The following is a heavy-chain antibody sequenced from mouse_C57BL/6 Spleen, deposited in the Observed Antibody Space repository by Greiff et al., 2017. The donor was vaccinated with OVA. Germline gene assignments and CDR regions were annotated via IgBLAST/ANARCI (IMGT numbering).Heavy chain of an antibody. CDR1: GYTFTSYG. V-gene: IGHV1-81*01. Sequence: QVQLKQSGAELARPGASVKLSCKASGYTFTSYGISWVKQRTGQGLEWIGEIYPRSGNTYYNEKFKGKATLTADKSSSTAYMELRSLTSEDSAVYFCAGYITTVHFDYWGQGTTLTVSS. CDR3: AGYITTVHFDY. CDR2: IYPRSGNT. D-gene: IGHD1-1*01. J-gene: IGHJ2*01.